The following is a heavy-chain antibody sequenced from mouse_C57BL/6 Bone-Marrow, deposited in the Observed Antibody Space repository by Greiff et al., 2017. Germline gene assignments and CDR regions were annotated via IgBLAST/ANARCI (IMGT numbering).Heavy chain of an antibody. CDR2: IDPENGDT. V-gene: IGHV14-4*01. D-gene: IGHD2-4*01. Sequence: EVQGVESGAELVRPGASVKLSCTASGFNIKDDYMHWVKQRPEQGLEWIGWIDPENGDTEYASKFQGKATITADTSSNTAYLQLSSLTSEDTAVYYCTSMIKYWYFDVWGTGTTVTVSS. J-gene: IGHJ1*03. CDR1: GFNIKDDY. CDR3: TSMIKYWYFDV.